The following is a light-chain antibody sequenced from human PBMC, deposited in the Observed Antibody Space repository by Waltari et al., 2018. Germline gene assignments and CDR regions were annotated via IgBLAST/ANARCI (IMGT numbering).Light chain of an antibody. V-gene: IGKV3-11*01. CDR1: QSVSSY. Sequence: VLTQSPATLPLSPVESATLSCRSSQSVSSYLACYQQKSCQTPRLLMYDASNRATGIPARFSGSGSGTDFTLTISSLEPEDFAIYYCQERSNWPRFTFGHGTKVDIK. CDR3: QERSNWPRFT. J-gene: IGKJ3*01. CDR2: DAS.